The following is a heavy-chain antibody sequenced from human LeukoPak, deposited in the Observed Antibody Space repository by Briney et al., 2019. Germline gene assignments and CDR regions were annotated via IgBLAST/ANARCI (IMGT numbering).Heavy chain of an antibody. CDR3: AKVPNLGYYYYMDG. Sequence: PGGSLRLSCAASGFTFSSYAMSWVRQAPGKGLEWVSAISGSGGSTYYADSVKGRLTISRDNSKNTLYLQMNSLRAEDTALYYCAKVPNLGYYYYMDGWGKGTTVTVPS. D-gene: IGHD7-27*01. V-gene: IGHV3-23*01. CDR2: ISGSGGST. CDR1: GFTFSSYA. J-gene: IGHJ6*03.